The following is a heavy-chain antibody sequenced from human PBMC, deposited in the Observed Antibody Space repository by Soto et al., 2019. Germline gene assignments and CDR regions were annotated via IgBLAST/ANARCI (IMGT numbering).Heavy chain of an antibody. CDR3: ARDLGPDYSRGY. CDR2: ISDSGSSI. J-gene: IGHJ4*02. CDR1: GFAFSSYG. V-gene: IGHV3-48*03. Sequence: EVRLVESGGGLGSHGGSLRLSCAASGFAFSSYGLNWVRQAPGRGLEWISYISDSGSSIYYVDTVKGRFTASRDNAKNSVYLQMNSLRAEDTAVYYCARDLGPDYSRGYWGQGTLATVSS. D-gene: IGHD4-4*01.